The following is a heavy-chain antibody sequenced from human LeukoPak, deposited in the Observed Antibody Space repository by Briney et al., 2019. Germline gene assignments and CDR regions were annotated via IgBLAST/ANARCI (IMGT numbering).Heavy chain of an antibody. V-gene: IGHV3-21*01. Sequence: PGGSLRLSCAASGFTFDDYGMSWVRQAPGKGLEWVSSISSSSSYIYYADSVKGRFTISRDNAKNSLYLQMNSLRAEDTAVYYCARDAKYYYYMDVWGKGTTVTVSS. CDR2: ISSSSSYI. CDR3: ARDAKYYYYMDV. CDR1: GFTFDDYG. J-gene: IGHJ6*03. D-gene: IGHD4/OR15-4a*01.